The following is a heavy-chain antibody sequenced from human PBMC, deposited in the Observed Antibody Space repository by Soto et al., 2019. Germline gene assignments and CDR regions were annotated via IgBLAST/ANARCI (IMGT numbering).Heavy chain of an antibody. CDR3: ARDRGGSYWGDGRFDY. Sequence: QVQLVQSGAEVKKPGASVKVSCKSSGYTFTSYGISWVRQAPGQGLEWMGCISAYNGNTNYAQKLQGRVTLTTDTSTSTAYMALRSLRSDDTAVYYCARDRGGSYWGDGRFDYWGQGTLVTVSS. J-gene: IGHJ4*02. CDR2: ISAYNGNT. V-gene: IGHV1-18*01. CDR1: GYTFTSYG. D-gene: IGHD1-26*01.